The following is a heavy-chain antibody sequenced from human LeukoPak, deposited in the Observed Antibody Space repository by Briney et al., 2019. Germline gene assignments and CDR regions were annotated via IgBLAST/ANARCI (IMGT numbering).Heavy chain of an antibody. Sequence: SVKVSCKASGGTFSNYAITRLRLAPGQGLEWMGGFTPIFRSTDYAQRFQGRVSITTDESTNTAYMDLSSLTSEDTAVYYCARGVYSSSPFDYWGQGTLVTVSS. CDR1: GGTFSNYA. D-gene: IGHD6-6*01. CDR2: FTPIFRST. V-gene: IGHV1-69*05. J-gene: IGHJ4*02. CDR3: ARGVYSSSPFDY.